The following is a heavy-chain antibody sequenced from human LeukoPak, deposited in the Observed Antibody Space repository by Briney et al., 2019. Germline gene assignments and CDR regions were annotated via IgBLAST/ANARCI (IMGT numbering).Heavy chain of an antibody. CDR2: ISATGGAT. D-gene: IGHD3-3*01. J-gene: IGHJ4*02. V-gene: IGHV3-23*01. CDR3: ARGVVYPTWSGPHWSDY. Sequence: GGSLRLSCAVSGFTFNNNAMSWVRQAPGKGLECVSAISATGGATYYADSVKGRITISRDNAKNSLYLQMNSLRAEDTAVYYCARGVVYPTWSGPHWSDYWGQGTLVTVSS. CDR1: GFTFNNNA.